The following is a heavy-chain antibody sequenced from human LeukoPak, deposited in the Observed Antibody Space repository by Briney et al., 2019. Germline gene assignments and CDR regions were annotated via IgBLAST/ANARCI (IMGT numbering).Heavy chain of an antibody. CDR3: AQKTPGTHPFDY. J-gene: IGHJ4*02. V-gene: IGHV3-23*01. D-gene: IGHD6-13*01. Sequence: GRSLRLSCAASGFTFSCYAMNWVRQAPGKGLEWVSACGTSGDTYYADSVRGRFTISRDNAKNTVYLQMSSLRAEDTAVYYCAQKTPGTHPFDYWGQGTLVTVSS. CDR1: GFTFSCYA. CDR2: CGTSGDT.